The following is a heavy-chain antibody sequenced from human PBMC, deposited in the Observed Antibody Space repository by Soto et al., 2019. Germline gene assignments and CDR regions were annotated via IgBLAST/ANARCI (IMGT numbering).Heavy chain of an antibody. CDR2: IKSKSRGGTA. V-gene: IGHV3-15*01. CDR3: TTDCPWVTPAY. D-gene: IGHD2-21*02. CDR1: GFTFSNTW. Sequence: VESLRLSCATSGFTFSNTWMSWVRQAPGKGLEWVGRIKSKSRGGTADYAAPVKGRFTISRDDSKNTLYLYMNNLKTEDTAVYYCTTDCPWVTPAYWGQGVLVTVSS. J-gene: IGHJ4*02.